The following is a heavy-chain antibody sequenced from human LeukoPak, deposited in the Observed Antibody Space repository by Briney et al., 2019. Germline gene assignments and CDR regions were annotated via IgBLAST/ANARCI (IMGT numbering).Heavy chain of an antibody. CDR3: ARVSCRGGSCHAKYYFDY. V-gene: IGHV1-8*01. D-gene: IGHD2-15*01. Sequence: GASVKVSCKASGYTFTSYDINWVRQATGQGLEWMGWMNPNSGNTSYAQKFQGRVTMTRNTSISTAYMELSSLRSEDTAVYYCARVSCRGGSCHAKYYFDYWGQGTLVTVSS. CDR2: MNPNSGNT. J-gene: IGHJ4*02. CDR1: GYTFTSYD.